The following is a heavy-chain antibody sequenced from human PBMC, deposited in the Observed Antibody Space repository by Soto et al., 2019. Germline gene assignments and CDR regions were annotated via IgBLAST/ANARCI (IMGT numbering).Heavy chain of an antibody. CDR2: IYYSGST. CDR1: GGSISSSSYY. V-gene: IGHV4-39*01. CDR3: ARHPARRYSGSYC. J-gene: IGHJ4*02. D-gene: IGHD1-26*01. Sequence: SETLSLTCTVSGGSISSSSYYWGWIRQPPGKGLEWIGSIYYSGSTYYNPSLKSRVTISVDTSKNQFSLKLSSVTAADTAVYYCARHPARRYSGSYCWVQGTLVTVSS.